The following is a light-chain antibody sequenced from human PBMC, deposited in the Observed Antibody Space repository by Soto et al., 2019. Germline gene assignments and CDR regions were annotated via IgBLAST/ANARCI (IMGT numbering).Light chain of an antibody. J-gene: IGKJ2*01. CDR2: KAS. CDR3: RHYNTYSPPYT. Sequence: DIQMTQSPSTLSASVGDRVTITCRASQSISYWLAWYQQKTGKAPNILIYKASRLESGVPSRCSGSGSGTELTLTITSLQPDDFATYYCRHYNTYSPPYTFGQGTKLEIK. CDR1: QSISYW. V-gene: IGKV1-5*03.